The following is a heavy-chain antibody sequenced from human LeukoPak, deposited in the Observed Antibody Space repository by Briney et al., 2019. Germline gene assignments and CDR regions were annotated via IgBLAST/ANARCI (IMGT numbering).Heavy chain of an antibody. CDR2: MNPNSGNT. J-gene: IGHJ6*03. CDR3: ARIAAQGTVYYYYYMDV. V-gene: IGHV1-8*03. D-gene: IGHD6-6*01. Sequence: ASVKVSCKASGYTFTSYDINWVRQATGQGLEWMGWMNPNSGNTGYAQKFQGRVTITRNTSISTAYMELSSLRSEDTAVYYCARIAAQGTVYYYYYMDVWGKGTTVTVSS. CDR1: GYTFTSYD.